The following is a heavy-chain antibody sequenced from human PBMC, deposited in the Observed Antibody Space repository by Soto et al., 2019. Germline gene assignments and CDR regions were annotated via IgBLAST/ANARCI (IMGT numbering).Heavy chain of an antibody. CDR3: AKDYYDSSGSRYFYALAV. J-gene: IGHJ6*02. Sequence: PGGSLRLSCVASGFTFDNYAMNWVRQAPGKGLEWVSYIHSRSSHIFYADSVKGRFTISRDNAKNTLYLQMNSLRAEDTAFYHCAKDYYDSSGSRYFYALAVWGQGTTVTVSS. CDR2: IHSRSSHI. V-gene: IGHV3-48*01. D-gene: IGHD3-22*01. CDR1: GFTFDNYA.